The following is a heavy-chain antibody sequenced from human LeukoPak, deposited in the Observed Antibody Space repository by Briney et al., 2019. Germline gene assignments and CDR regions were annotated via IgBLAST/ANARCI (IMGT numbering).Heavy chain of an antibody. V-gene: IGHV1-2*02. CDR1: GYTFTGYY. J-gene: IGHJ4*02. CDR2: INPNSGGT. CDR3: ARGYYDSSGYYTLFDY. D-gene: IGHD3-22*01. Sequence: ASVKVSCKASGYTFTGYYMHWVRQAPGQGLEWMGWINPNSGGTNYAQKFQGRVTMTRDTSISTAYMELSRLRSDDTAVYYCARGYYDSSGYYTLFDYWAREPWSPSPQ.